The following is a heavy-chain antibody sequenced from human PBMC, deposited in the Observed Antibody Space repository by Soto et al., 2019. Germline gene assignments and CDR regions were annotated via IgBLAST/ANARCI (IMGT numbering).Heavy chain of an antibody. D-gene: IGHD5-18*01. J-gene: IGHJ6*02. Sequence: ASVKVSCKASGYTFTGYYMHWVRQAPGQGLEWMGWINPNSGGTNYAQKFQGWVTMTRDTSISTAYMELSRLRSDDTAVYYCARVESGYRYGLTSHSDYYGMDVWGQGTPVTVYS. V-gene: IGHV1-2*04. CDR3: ARVESGYRYGLTSHSDYYGMDV. CDR1: GYTFTGYY. CDR2: INPNSGGT.